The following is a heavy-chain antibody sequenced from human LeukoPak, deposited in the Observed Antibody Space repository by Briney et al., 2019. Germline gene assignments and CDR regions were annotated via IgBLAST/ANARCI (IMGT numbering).Heavy chain of an antibody. CDR1: RGSIVGYF. Sequence: SETLSLTCTVSRGSIVGYFWTWVRQPPGKGLECIGNIRFSGATSYNPSLESRVTISVDSSKSQIFLNLRSVTTADTAVYYCARAYTYYYGSGSSYWGQGTLVTVSS. CDR2: IRFSGAT. D-gene: IGHD3-10*01. CDR3: ARAYTYYYGSGSSY. J-gene: IGHJ4*02. V-gene: IGHV4-59*01.